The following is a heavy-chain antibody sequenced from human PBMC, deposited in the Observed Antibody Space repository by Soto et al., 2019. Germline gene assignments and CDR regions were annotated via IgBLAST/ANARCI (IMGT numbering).Heavy chain of an antibody. Sequence: QVQLVQSGAEVKKPGASVKVSCKASGYTFTSYYMHWVRQAPGQGLEWRVIINPSGGSTSYAQKFQGRVTMTRDTSTSTDYMELSSLRSEDTAVYYCAREAGGAVFSFQHWGQGNLVTVSS. CDR2: INPSGGST. CDR3: AREAGGAVFSFQH. CDR1: GYTFTSYY. J-gene: IGHJ1*01. D-gene: IGHD2-21*01. V-gene: IGHV1-46*03.